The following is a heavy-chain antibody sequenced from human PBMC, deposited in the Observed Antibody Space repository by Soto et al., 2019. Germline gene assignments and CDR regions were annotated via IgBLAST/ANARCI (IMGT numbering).Heavy chain of an antibody. CDR1: GGPLSDYN. V-gene: IGHV4-34*01. CDR2: IGPSGAT. J-gene: IGHJ4*02. Sequence: QVQLQQWGAGLLKPSETLSLTCGVSGGPLSDYNWSWIRQAPGAGLEWIREIGPSGATNYKPSLRSRVTIAQGMSKGQFSLRLTFVAAADIAVYHCARTGGGSHYVFAYWGQGALIIVS. D-gene: IGHD2-15*01. CDR3: ARTGGGSHYVFAY.